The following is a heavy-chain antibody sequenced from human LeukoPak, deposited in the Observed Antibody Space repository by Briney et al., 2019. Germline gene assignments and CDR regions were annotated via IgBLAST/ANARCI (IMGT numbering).Heavy chain of an antibody. V-gene: IGHV1-69*13. CDR3: ARASSDDTAMATPFAY. D-gene: IGHD5-18*01. Sequence: ASVKVSCKASGGTLSNYAINWVRQAPGQGLEWMGGITPIFGTANYVQKFQGRVTITADESTSTAYMELSRLRSEDTAIYYCARASSDDTAMATPFAYWGQGTLVTVSS. CDR1: GGTLSNYA. CDR2: ITPIFGTA. J-gene: IGHJ4*02.